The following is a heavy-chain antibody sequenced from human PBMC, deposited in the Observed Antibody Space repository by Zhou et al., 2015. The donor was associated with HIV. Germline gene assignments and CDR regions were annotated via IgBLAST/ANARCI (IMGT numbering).Heavy chain of an antibody. CDR3: AREPWGGALRRLYWYFDL. Sequence: QVQLVQSGAEVKKPGSSVKVSCKASGGTFSSYAISWVRQAPGQGLEWMGGIIPIFGTANYAQKFQGRVTITADESTSTAYMELSSLRSEDTAVYYCAREPWGGALRRLYWYFDLWGRGTLVTVSS. CDR1: GGTFSSYA. D-gene: IGHD3-16*01. J-gene: IGHJ2*01. V-gene: IGHV1-69*01. CDR2: IIPIFGTA.